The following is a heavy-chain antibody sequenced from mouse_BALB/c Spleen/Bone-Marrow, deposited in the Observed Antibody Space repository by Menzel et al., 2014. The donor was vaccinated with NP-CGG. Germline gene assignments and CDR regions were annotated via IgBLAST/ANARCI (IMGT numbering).Heavy chain of an antibody. CDR3: ARRSRYPHAMDY. CDR1: GYTFTRYW. Sequence: QVQLKESGAELARPGASVKLSCRTSGYTFTRYWMQWVKQRPGQGLEWIGAIYPGDGDTTYSQKFKGKATLTADKSSSTAYMQLTYLASEDSAVYYCARRSRYPHAMDYWGQGTSVTVSS. CDR2: IYPGDGDT. J-gene: IGHJ4*01. D-gene: IGHD2-14*01. V-gene: IGHV1-87*01.